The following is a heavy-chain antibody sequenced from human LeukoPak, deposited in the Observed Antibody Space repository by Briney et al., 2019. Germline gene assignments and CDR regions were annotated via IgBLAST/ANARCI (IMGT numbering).Heavy chain of an antibody. J-gene: IGHJ4*02. V-gene: IGHV3-53*01. CDR2: MYSGGST. Sequence: GGSLRLSCAASGFTVSRNDMSWVRQAPGKGLDWVSVMYSGGSTDYADSVKGRFTISRDNSKNTLYLQMNSLRAEDTAVYYCASHDSYCSGGSCYFSWGQGTLVTVSS. CDR3: ASHDSYCSGGSCYFS. CDR1: GFTVSRND. D-gene: IGHD2-15*01.